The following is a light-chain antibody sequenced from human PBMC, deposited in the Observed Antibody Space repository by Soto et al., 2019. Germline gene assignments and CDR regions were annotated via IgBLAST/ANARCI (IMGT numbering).Light chain of an antibody. J-gene: IGKJ2*01. CDR3: KQYFIAPYI. Sequence: DIVMTQSPDSLAVSLGERATINCKSSQSVLYSPNNKDYLAWYQQKPGQPPKLFIYWASTRESGVPDRFSGSGSGKDFTLTLRSLQVEELAFNYCKQYFIAPYIFGKGPKLEIK. CDR1: QSVLYSPNNKDY. V-gene: IGKV4-1*01. CDR2: WAS.